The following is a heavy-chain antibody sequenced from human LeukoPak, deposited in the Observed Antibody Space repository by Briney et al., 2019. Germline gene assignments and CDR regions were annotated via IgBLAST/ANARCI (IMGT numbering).Heavy chain of an antibody. Sequence: GGSLRLSCAASGFTFSSYEMNWVRQAPGKGLEWVSSISSTSTYIYYADSMKGRFIISRDNARNSLYLEMNSLRAEDTAVYYCARDQYIVVVTAMASYFDYWGQGTLVTVSS. J-gene: IGHJ4*02. CDR3: ARDQYIVVVTAMASYFDY. CDR2: ISSTSTYI. V-gene: IGHV3-21*06. D-gene: IGHD2-21*02. CDR1: GFTFSSYE.